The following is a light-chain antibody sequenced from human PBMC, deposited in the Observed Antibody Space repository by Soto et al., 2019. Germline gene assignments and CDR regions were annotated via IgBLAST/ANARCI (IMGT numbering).Light chain of an antibody. CDR1: HSENGNYNY. CDR3: NSYREDHPRFYV. CDR2: DVG. J-gene: IGLJ1*01. Sequence: QSVLTQPASVSGSPGQSITISCTGTHSENGNYNYVSWYQHLPGKAPKLMIYDVGSRPSGVSSRFSGSKSGNAASLAISGLQAEDEADYYCNSYREDHPRFYVFGTGTKVTVL. V-gene: IGLV2-14*03.